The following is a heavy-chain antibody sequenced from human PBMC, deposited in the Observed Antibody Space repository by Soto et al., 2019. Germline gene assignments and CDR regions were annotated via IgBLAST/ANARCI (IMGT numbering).Heavy chain of an antibody. CDR2: ISGSGGST. CDR3: AKDRTQATGPRSRFDY. Sequence: PGGSLRLFFAASGFTFSSYAMSWVRQAPGKGLEWVSAISGSGGSTYYADSVKGRFTISRDNSKNTLYLQMNSLRAEDTAVYYCAKDRTQATGPRSRFDYGGQGALVTV. V-gene: IGHV3-23*01. J-gene: IGHJ4*02. D-gene: IGHD5-12*01. CDR1: GFTFSSYA.